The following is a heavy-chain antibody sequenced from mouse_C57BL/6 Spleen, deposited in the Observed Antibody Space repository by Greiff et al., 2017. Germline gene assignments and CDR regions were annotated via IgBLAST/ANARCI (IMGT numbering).Heavy chain of an antibody. CDR2: ISSGGDYI. Sequence: EVQLMESGEGLVKPGGSLKLSCAASGFTFSSYSMPWVRQTPEKSLEWVAYISSGGDYIYYADTVKGGITISGDNARNTPYLQMSSLKSEDTAMYYCTRAGSSYGYFDVWGTGTTVTVSS. CDR3: TRAGSSYGYFDV. J-gene: IGHJ1*03. V-gene: IGHV5-9-1*02. D-gene: IGHD1-1*01. CDR1: GFTFSSYS.